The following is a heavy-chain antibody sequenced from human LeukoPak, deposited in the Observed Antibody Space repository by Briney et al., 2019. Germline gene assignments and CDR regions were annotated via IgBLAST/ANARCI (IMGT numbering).Heavy chain of an antibody. V-gene: IGHV3-23*01. J-gene: IGHJ3*02. D-gene: IGHD6-6*01. CDR1: GFSFSSYA. Sequence: GGSLRLSCAASGFSFSSYAMSWVRQAPGKGLEWVSGISGSGGSSYCADSVKGRFTISRDNSKNTLYLQMNSLRAEDTAVYYCVKVRWSSSSPIAFDIWGQGTVVTVSS. CDR2: ISGSGGSS. CDR3: VKVRWSSSSPIAFDI.